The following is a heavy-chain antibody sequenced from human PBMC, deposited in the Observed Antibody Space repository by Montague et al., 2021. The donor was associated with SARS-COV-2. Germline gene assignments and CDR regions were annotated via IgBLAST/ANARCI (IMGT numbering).Heavy chain of an antibody. CDR3: ARSKLLRSGYSSGWYGPGWFDP. D-gene: IGHD6-19*01. CDR1: GDSASSNSGA. J-gene: IGHJ5*02. V-gene: IGHV6-1*01. Sequence: CAISGDSASSNSGAWNWIRLSSSRGLEWLGRTYYRSKWYVDYAGSVRSRITINPDTSKNQFSLQMSSVTPDDTAVYYCARSKLLRSGYSSGWYGPGWFDPWGQGTPVTVSS. CDR2: TYYRSKWYV.